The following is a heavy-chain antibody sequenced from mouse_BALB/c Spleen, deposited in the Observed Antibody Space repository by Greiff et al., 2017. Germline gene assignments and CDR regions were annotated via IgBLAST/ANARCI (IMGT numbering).Heavy chain of an antibody. V-gene: IGHV14-3*02. CDR3: ASLIYDGYYEFAY. CDR1: GFNIKDTY. Sequence: DVKLQESGAELVKPGASVKLSCTASGFNIKDTYMHWVKQRPEQGLEWIGRIDPANGNTKYDPKFQGKATITADTSSNTAYLQLSSLTSEDTAVYYCASLIYDGYYEFAYWGQGTLVTVSA. J-gene: IGHJ3*01. D-gene: IGHD2-3*01. CDR2: IDPANGNT.